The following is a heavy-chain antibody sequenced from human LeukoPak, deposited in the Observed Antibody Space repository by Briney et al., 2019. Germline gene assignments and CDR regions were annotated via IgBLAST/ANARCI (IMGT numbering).Heavy chain of an antibody. CDR2: INRHSGDA. Sequence: GSSVNVSCKASGYTFTGYYIHWVRQAPGQGLEWMGWINRHSGDANYAQKFQGRVTMTRDTSISTDYMELSRLSSDDTAVYYCARDGGIVGATGPFDYWGQGTLVTVSS. J-gene: IGHJ4*02. CDR3: ARDGGIVGATGPFDY. CDR1: GYTFTGYY. V-gene: IGHV1-2*02. D-gene: IGHD1-26*01.